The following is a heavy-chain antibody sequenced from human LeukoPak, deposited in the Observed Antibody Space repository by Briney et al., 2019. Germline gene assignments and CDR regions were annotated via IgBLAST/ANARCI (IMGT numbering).Heavy chain of an antibody. Sequence: GGSLRLSCAACGFTFSSYGMHWVRQAPGKGLEWVAVISYDGNNEYYADTVKGRFTISRDNSKNTLYLQMNSLRAEGTAVYYCANDTNDFWSGYYVCSYGMDVWGQGTTVTVSS. CDR3: ANDTNDFWSGYYVCSYGMDV. CDR1: GFTFSSYG. J-gene: IGHJ6*02. V-gene: IGHV3-30*18. CDR2: ISYDGNNE. D-gene: IGHD3-3*01.